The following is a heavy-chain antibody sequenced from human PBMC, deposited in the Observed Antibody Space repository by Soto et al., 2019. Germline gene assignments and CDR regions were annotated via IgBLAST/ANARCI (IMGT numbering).Heavy chain of an antibody. CDR1: GGTFGTSA. CDR2: FTPLFASA. J-gene: IGHJ6*02. Sequence: QVQLVQSGAEVKKPGSSVNVSCKASGGTFGTSAINWVRQSPGQGLEWMGAFTPLFASANYAQKFQARVTITVDESTATAYMELSSLTSEDTAVSYCAREGAYNFDYYSGMDVWGQGTTVIVSS. CDR3: AREGAYNFDYYSGMDV. V-gene: IGHV1-69*01. D-gene: IGHD1-1*01.